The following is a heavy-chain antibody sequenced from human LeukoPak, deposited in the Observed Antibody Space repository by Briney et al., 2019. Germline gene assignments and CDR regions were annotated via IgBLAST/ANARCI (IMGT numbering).Heavy chain of an antibody. D-gene: IGHD2-15*01. Sequence: GESLKISCKVSGYSFIYYWIVWVRQMPGKGLEWMGVIYPGDSDTRYSPSFLGQVTISADKSINTAYLQWSSLRASDTGMYFCARRAKDEYADFWGQGTLLSVSS. CDR3: ARRAKDEYADF. V-gene: IGHV5-51*03. J-gene: IGHJ4*02. CDR1: GYSFIYYW. CDR2: IYPGDSDT.